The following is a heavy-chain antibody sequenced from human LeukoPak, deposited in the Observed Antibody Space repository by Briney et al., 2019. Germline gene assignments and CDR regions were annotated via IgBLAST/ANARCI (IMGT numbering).Heavy chain of an antibody. J-gene: IGHJ6*02. CDR2: IYHSGST. CDR3: ARGNVVVPAAVYYYYYYGMDV. Sequence: SETLSLTCAVSGGSISSGGYSWSWIRQPPGKGLEWIGYIYHSGSTYHNPSLKSRVTISVDKSKNQFSLKLSSVTVADTAVYYCARGNVVVPAAVYYYYYYGMDVWGQGTTVTVSS. CDR1: GGSISSGGYS. D-gene: IGHD2-2*01. V-gene: IGHV4-30-2*01.